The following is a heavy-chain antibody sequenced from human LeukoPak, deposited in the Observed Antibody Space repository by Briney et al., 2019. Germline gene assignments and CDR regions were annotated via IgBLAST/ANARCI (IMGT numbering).Heavy chain of an antibody. CDR3: ARAPLELDIVVVVAATHVDY. D-gene: IGHD2-15*01. Sequence: ASVKVSCKASGYTFTSYYMHWVRQAPGQGLEWTGTINSSGGITGTNHAQKFQGRVTMTRDTSISTAYMELSRLRSDGTAVYYCARAPLELDIVVVVAATHVDYWGQGTLVTVSS. CDR1: GYTFTSYY. CDR2: INSSGGITGT. V-gene: IGHV1-2*02. J-gene: IGHJ4*02.